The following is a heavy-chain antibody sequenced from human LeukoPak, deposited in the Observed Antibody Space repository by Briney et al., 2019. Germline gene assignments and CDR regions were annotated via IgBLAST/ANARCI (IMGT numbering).Heavy chain of an antibody. V-gene: IGHV3-23*01. J-gene: IGHJ5*02. D-gene: IGHD3-3*01. CDR3: AKGEFGVVIHNWFDP. CDR2: ISGSGGST. CDR1: GFTFSSYA. Sequence: PGGSLRLSCAASGFTFSSYAMSWVRQAPGKGLEWVSAISGSGGSTYYADSVKGRFTISRDNSKNTLYLQMNSLRAEDTAVYYCAKGEFGVVIHNWFDPWGQGTLVTASS.